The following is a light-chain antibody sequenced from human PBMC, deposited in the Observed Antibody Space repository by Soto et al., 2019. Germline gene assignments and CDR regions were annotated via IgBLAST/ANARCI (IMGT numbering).Light chain of an antibody. CDR2: ANI. CDR1: SSNIGAGYD. Sequence: QSVLTQPHSVSGAPGQRVTISCTGSSSNIGAGYDVHWYQQLPGTAPKLLIYANINRPSGVPDRFSGSKSGTSASLAITGLQAEDEADYYCQSYDSSLSALFGTGTKLTVL. CDR3: QSYDSSLSAL. V-gene: IGLV1-40*01. J-gene: IGLJ1*01.